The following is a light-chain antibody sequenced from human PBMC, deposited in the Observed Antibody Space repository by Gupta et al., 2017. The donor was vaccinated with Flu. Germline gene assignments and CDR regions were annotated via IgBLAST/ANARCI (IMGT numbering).Light chain of an antibody. V-gene: IGLV2-14*01. Sequence: QSALTQPASVSGSPGQSLPLSCTGTSSDVGGYNYVSWYQQHPGKAPKRMIYEVTDRPSGVSNRFSGSKSRNTASLTISGLQAEDEADYFCASYTTTSTWVFGGGTKLTVL. CDR2: EVT. CDR3: ASYTTTSTWV. CDR1: SSDVGGYNY. J-gene: IGLJ3*02.